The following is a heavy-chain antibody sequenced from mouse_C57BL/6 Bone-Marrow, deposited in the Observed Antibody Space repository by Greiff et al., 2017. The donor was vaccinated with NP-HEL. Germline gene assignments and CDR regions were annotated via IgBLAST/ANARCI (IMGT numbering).Heavy chain of an antibody. CDR1: GFTFTDYY. V-gene: IGHV7-3*01. CDR2: IRNKANGYTT. J-gene: IGHJ4*01. CDR3: ARGNYAMDD. Sequence: EVKLVESGGGLVQPGGSLSLSCAASGFTFTDYYMSWVRQPPGKALEWLGFIRNKANGYTTEYSASVKGRFTISRDNSQRILYLQMNALRAEDSATYDCARGNYAMDDWGQGTSVTVSS.